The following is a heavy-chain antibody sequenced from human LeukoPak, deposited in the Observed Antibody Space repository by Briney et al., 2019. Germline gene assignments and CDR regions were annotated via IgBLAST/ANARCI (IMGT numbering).Heavy chain of an antibody. J-gene: IGHJ5*02. D-gene: IGHD1-1*01. CDR1: GASFSDRY. V-gene: IGHV4-34*01. CDR2: IDQSRST. Sequence: SETLSLTCAVYGASFSDRYWTWIRQPPGKGLEWIVEIDQSRSTKCNPSLKGRVTISLDTSKNQFSLDLTSVTAAATAIYYCAASSQLGSYNWFDPWGQGTPVTVSS. CDR3: AASSQLGSYNWFDP.